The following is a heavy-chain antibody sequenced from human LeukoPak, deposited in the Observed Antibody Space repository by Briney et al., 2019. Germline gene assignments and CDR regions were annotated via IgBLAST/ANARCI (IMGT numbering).Heavy chain of an antibody. CDR2: IKSSSTTI. D-gene: IGHD5-12*01. CDR3: ARPVDYNAGDY. V-gene: IGHV3-48*01. J-gene: IGHJ4*02. Sequence: GGSLRLSCTASRFTFNSYNMNWVRQAPGKGLEWVSYIKSSSTTIYYADSVKGRFTISRDNAKNSLYLQMNSLRAEDTAVYYCARPVDYNAGDYWGQGTLVTVSS. CDR1: RFTFNSYN.